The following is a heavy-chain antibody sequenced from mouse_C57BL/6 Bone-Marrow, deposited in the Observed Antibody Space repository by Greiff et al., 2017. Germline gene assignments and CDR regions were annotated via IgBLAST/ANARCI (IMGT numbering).Heavy chain of an antibody. J-gene: IGHJ2*01. V-gene: IGHV5-6*01. CDR1: GFTFSSYG. D-gene: IGHD1-1*01. CDR2: ISSGGSYT. CDR3: DRHQFITTVVGGYYFGG. Sequence: EVKLVESGGDLVKPGGSLKLSCAASGFTFSSYGMSWVRQTPDKRLEWVATISSGGSYTYYPDSVKGRFTISRDHAKNTLYLQMSSLQSEDTAMYDCDRHQFITTVVGGYYFGGWGQGATLTVA.